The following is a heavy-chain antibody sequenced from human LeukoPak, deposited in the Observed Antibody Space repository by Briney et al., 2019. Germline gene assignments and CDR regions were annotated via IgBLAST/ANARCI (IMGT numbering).Heavy chain of an antibody. CDR2: ISGSNDNT. D-gene: IGHD6-19*01. CDR3: AKGDDSSAYAPYDY. CDR1: GFTFSSYA. J-gene: IGHJ4*02. Sequence: GGSLRLSCAASGFTFSSYAMSWVRQAPGKGLEWVSSISGSNDNTYYADSGKDRFTISRDNSKNTLSLQMNSLRAEDTAMYYCAKGDDSSAYAPYDYWGRGTLVTVSS. V-gene: IGHV3-23*01.